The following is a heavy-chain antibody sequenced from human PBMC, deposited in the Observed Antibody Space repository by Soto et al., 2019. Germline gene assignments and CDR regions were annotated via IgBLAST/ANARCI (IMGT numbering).Heavy chain of an antibody. D-gene: IGHD3-22*01. CDR3: ARGRDYYDSTNYYLFDY. V-gene: IGHV3-30*03. CDR1: AFTFSSYG. Sequence: QVQLVESGGGVVQPGRSLRLTCAASAFTFSSYGMHWVRQAPGKGLEWVAVISYDGNNKYYADSVKGRFTISRDNSKNTLYLKMNSLRPEDTAEYYCARGRDYYDSTNYYLFDYWGQGTLVTVSS. J-gene: IGHJ4*02. CDR2: ISYDGNNK.